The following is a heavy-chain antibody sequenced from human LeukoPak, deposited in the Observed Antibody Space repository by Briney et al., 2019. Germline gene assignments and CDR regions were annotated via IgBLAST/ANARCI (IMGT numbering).Heavy chain of an antibody. J-gene: IGHJ3*02. CDR2: ISYDGSNK. V-gene: IGHV3-30-3*01. CDR3: ARALAFDI. Sequence: GGSLRLSCAASGFTFSSYAMHWVRQAPGKGLEWVAVISYDGSNKYYADSVKGRFTISRDNSKNTLYLQMNSPRAEDTAVYYCARALAFDIWGQGTMVTVSS. CDR1: GFTFSSYA.